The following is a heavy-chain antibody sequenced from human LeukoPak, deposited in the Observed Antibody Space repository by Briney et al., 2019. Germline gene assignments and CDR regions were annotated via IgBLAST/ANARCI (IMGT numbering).Heavy chain of an antibody. V-gene: IGHV4-61*02. Sequence: SETLSLTCTVSGGSVTSGNHYWNWIRQPAGKGLEWIGRIYTNGGASYNPSLKSRVTISIDASKNQFSLKLSSVTAADTAVYYCARGRGAFDIWGQGTMVTVSS. J-gene: IGHJ3*02. CDR1: GGSVTSGNHY. CDR3: ARGRGAFDI. CDR2: IYTNGGA.